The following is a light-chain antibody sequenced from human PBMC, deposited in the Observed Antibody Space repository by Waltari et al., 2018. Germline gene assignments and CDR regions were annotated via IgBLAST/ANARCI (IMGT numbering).Light chain of an antibody. CDR3: ASYLPDGIVV. Sequence: SALTQPASVSDSPGRTVTLSCPQSTSAGDTLGSVSWYQHHPGQAPQLLIFDGTNRPPVVSVRFSATESPNTASLTISDLQAEDEAHYYCASYLPDGIVVFGGGTRLNVL. J-gene: IGLJ2*01. V-gene: IGLV2-14*01. CDR1: TSAGDTLGS. CDR2: DGT.